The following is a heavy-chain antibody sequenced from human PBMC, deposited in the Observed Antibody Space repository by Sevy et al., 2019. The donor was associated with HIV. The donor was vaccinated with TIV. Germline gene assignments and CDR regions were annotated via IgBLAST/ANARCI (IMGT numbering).Heavy chain of an antibody. CDR1: GFTFSANW. CDR2: IKGEGSDK. J-gene: IGHJ4*02. D-gene: IGHD3-16*01. CDR3: AHETFGRFES. V-gene: IGHV3-7*01. Sequence: GGSLRLSCAASGFTFSANWMNWVRQAPGKGLEWVANIKGEGSDKQHVDSVEGRFTISRDNAKNLLYLQMNSLRVEDTAVYYCAHETFGRFESWGQGTLVTVSS.